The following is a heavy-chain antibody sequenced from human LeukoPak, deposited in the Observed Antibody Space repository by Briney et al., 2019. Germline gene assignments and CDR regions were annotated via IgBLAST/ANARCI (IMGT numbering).Heavy chain of an antibody. V-gene: IGHV4-31*03. CDR3: ARGKRGYSSSWYDY. J-gene: IGHJ4*02. Sequence: SETLSLTCTVSGGSISSGGYYWSWIRQHPGQGLEWIGYIYYSGSTYYNPSLKSRVTVSVDTSKNQFSLKLSSVTAADTAVYYCARGKRGYSSSWYDYWGQGTLVTVSS. CDR2: IYYSGST. CDR1: GGSISSGGYY. D-gene: IGHD6-13*01.